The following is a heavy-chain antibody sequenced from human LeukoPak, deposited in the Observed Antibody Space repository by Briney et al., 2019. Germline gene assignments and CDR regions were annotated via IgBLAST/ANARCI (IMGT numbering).Heavy chain of an antibody. D-gene: IGHD5-24*01. V-gene: IGHV1-46*03. CDR1: GYTFTSYY. Sequence: ASVKVSCKASGYTFTSYYMHWGRQAPGQGREWMGVINASGGSTSYAQNFQSRVTMTRDTYTSTVYMELSSLRSEDAAVYYRARDVIQRDGYKNYFDYWGQGTLVTVPS. J-gene: IGHJ4*02. CDR3: ARDVIQRDGYKNYFDY. CDR2: INASGGST.